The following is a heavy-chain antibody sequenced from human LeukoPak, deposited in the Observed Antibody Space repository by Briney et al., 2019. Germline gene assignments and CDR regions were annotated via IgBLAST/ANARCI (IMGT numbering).Heavy chain of an antibody. Sequence: ASVKVSCKASGGTFSSYAISWVRQAPGQGLEWMGGIIPIFGTANYAQKFQGRVTITADESTSTAYMELSSLRSEDTAVYYCARDQDGLAVATYGMDVWGQGTTVTVSS. J-gene: IGHJ6*02. CDR3: ARDQDGLAVATYGMDV. CDR2: IIPIFGTA. V-gene: IGHV1-69*13. CDR1: GGTFSSYA. D-gene: IGHD6-19*01.